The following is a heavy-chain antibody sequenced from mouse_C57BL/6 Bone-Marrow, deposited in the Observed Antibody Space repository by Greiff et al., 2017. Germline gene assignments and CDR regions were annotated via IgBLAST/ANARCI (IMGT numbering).Heavy chain of an antibody. V-gene: IGHV5-6*02. D-gene: IGHD3-3*01. CDR1: RFTFNSYG. Sequence: EVTLVESGGDLVKPGGSLKLSCAASRFTFNSYGMSWVRQTPDKRLEWVATISSGGSYNYYPDNVKGRFTISRDNAKNTLYLQMSSLKSEDTAMYYCARHRGTLGRPFDYWGQGTTLPVSS. CDR3: ARHRGTLGRPFDY. CDR2: ISSGGSYN. J-gene: IGHJ2*01.